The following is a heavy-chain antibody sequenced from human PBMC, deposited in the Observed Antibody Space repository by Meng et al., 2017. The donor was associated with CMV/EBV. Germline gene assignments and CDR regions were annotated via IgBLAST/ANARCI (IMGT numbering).Heavy chain of an antibody. V-gene: IGHV3-53*01. CDR3: ARAYDYGDYDSCYFDY. Sequence: GGSLRLSCAASGFAVSGNYMSWVRQAPGKGLQWVSVIYSGDSTYYADSVKGRFTISRDNSKNTLYLQMNSLRAEDTAVYYCARAYDYGDYDSCYFDYWGQGTLVTSPQ. CDR2: IYSGDST. D-gene: IGHD4-17*01. J-gene: IGHJ4*02. CDR1: GFAVSGNY.